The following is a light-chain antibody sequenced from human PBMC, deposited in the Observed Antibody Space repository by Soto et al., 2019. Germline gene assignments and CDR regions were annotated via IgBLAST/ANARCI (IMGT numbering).Light chain of an antibody. CDR1: SSDVGGYDY. J-gene: IGLJ1*01. CDR2: EVN. Sequence: QSALTQPASVSGSPGQSVTISCTGTSSDVGGYDYVSWYQQHPGTAPKLILYEVNNRPSGVSNRFSGSKSGNTASLIISGLQNEEEPNHYRSAYKTSNTLLFGTGTKVTV. CDR3: SAYKTSNTLL. V-gene: IGLV2-14*01.